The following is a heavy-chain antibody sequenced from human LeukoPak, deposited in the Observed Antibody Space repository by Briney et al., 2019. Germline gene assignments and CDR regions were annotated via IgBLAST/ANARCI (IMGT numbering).Heavy chain of an antibody. J-gene: IGHJ4*02. CDR2: IYTSGST. V-gene: IGHV4-4*07. CDR1: GGSISSYY. D-gene: IGHD3-10*01. CDR3: ARDLPYGSGSYPDY. Sequence: SETLSLTCTVSGGSISSYYWRWIRQTAGKGLEWIGRIYTSGSTNYNPSLKSRVTMSVDTSKNQFSLKLSSVTAADTAVYYCARDLPYGSGSYPDYWGQGTLVTVSS.